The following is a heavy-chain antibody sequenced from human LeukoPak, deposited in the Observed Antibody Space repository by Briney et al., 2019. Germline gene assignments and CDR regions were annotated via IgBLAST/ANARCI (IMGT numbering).Heavy chain of an antibody. CDR2: ISSSSRVV. CDR3: AREGGVVVPAARAGAFDI. V-gene: IGHV3-48*04. Sequence: GGSLRLSCAVSGFIFSDYSMNWVRQAPGKGLEWISYISSSSRVVFYADSVKGRFTISRDNAKNSLYLQMNSLRAEDTAVYYCAREGGVVVPAARAGAFDIWGQGTMVTVSS. CDR1: GFIFSDYS. J-gene: IGHJ3*02. D-gene: IGHD2-2*01.